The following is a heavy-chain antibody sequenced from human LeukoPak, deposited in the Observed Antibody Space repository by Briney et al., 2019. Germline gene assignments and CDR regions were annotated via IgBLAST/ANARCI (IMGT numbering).Heavy chain of an antibody. D-gene: IGHD1-1*01. J-gene: IGHJ4*02. V-gene: IGHV4-39*01. CDR3: PRLTGPRNFSNY. CDR1: GDSICTRTYH. Sequence: PSETLSFTSTVAGDSICTRTYHWGSIRQPPGKGLEWIGTIYYSGSTYYNASLKSRVAISVATSKNQLSLNLSSVTAADTAVYYCPRLTGPRNFSNYWGQGTLVTVPS. CDR2: IYYSGST.